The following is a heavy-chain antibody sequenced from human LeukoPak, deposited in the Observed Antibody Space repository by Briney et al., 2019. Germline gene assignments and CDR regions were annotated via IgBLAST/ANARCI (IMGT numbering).Heavy chain of an antibody. J-gene: IGHJ4*02. D-gene: IGHD3-16*01. CDR3: VRGVDY. CDR2: NSTGSTPI. CDR1: GFTFSSYS. V-gene: IGHV3-48*02. Sequence: GGSLRLSCAASGFTFSSYSMNWVRQAPGKGLEWVSYNSTGSTPIYYADSVKDRFTISRDNAKNSLYLQMNSLRDEDTAVYYCVRGVDYWGQGTLVTVSS.